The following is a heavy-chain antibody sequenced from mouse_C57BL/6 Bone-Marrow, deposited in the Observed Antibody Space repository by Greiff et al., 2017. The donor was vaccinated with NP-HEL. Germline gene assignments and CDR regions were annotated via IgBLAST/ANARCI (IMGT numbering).Heavy chain of an antibody. CDR3: ARDNLTTVVATDWYFDV. J-gene: IGHJ1*03. CDR2: INPSSGYT. CDR1: GYTFTSYW. Sequence: QVQLQQSGAELAKPGASVKLSCKASGYTFTSYWMHWVKQRPGQGLEWIGYINPSSGYTKYNQKFKDKATLTADKSSSTAYMQLSSLTYEDSAVYDCARDNLTTVVATDWYFDVWGTGTTVTVSS. D-gene: IGHD1-1*01. V-gene: IGHV1-7*01.